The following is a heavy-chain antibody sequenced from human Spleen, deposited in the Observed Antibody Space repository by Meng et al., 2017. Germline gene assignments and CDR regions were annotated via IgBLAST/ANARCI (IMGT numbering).Heavy chain of an antibody. J-gene: IGHJ4*02. CDR2: IKQDGSEK. V-gene: IGHV3-7*03. CDR3: AKQPSDSGGYHNEF. D-gene: IGHD3-22*01. CDR1: GFTFSSYW. Sequence: GESLKISCAASGFTFSSYWMSWVRQAPGKGLEWVANIKQDGSEKYYVDSVKGRFTISRDDSKNTLYLQMNSLRAGDTAVYYCAKQPSDSGGYHNEFWGQGTLVTVSS.